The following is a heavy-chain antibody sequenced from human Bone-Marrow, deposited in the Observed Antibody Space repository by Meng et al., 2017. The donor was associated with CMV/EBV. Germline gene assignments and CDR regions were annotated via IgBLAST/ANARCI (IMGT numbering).Heavy chain of an antibody. CDR1: GGSFSGYY. CDR2: INHSGST. J-gene: IGHJ4*02. V-gene: IGHV4-34*01. D-gene: IGHD6-19*01. CDR3: AREGHNSSGWSR. Sequence: QVQLQAWGAGLLKPAETLSLTCAVYGGSFSGYYWSWIPQPPGKGLEWIGEINHSGSTNYNPSLKSRVTISVDTSKNQFSLKLSSVTAADTAVYYCAREGHNSSGWSRWGQGTLVTVSS.